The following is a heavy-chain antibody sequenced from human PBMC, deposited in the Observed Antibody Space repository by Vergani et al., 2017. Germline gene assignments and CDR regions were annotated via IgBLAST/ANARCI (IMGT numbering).Heavy chain of an antibody. Sequence: EVQLVESGGGLVKPGGSLRLSCAASGFTFSNAWMSWVRQAPGKGLEWVGRIKSKTDGGTTDYAAPVKGRFTISRDNSKDTLYLQMNSLRAEDTAVYYCAKGPSGEYQLSILDLGEYYYMDVWGKGTTVTVSS. CDR3: AKGPSGEYQLSILDLGEYYYMDV. CDR1: GFTFSNAW. V-gene: IGHV3-15*01. J-gene: IGHJ6*03. CDR2: IKSKTDGGTT. D-gene: IGHD2-2*01.